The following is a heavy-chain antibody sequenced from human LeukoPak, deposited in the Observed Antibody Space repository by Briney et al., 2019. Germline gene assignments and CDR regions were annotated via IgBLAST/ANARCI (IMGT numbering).Heavy chain of an antibody. J-gene: IGHJ5*02. V-gene: IGHV4-31*03. CDR1: GGSISSGGYY. Sequence: SETLSLTCTVSGGSISSGGYYWSWIRQHPGKGLEWIGYIYYSGSTYYNTSLKSRVTISVDTSKNQFSLKLSSVTAADTAVYYCARGRGLSWFDPWGQGTLVTVSS. CDR2: IYYSGST. CDR3: ARGRGLSWFDP. D-gene: IGHD3-10*01.